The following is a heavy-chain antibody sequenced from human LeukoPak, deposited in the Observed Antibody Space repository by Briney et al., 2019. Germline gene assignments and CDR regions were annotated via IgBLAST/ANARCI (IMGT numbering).Heavy chain of an antibody. Sequence: PGGSLRLSCAASGFTFSSYGMHWVRQAPGKGLEWVAVISYDGSNEYYADSVKGRFTISRDNSKNTLYLQMSSLRAEDTAVYYCARGPYNWNYINFDYWGQGTLVTVSS. D-gene: IGHD1-7*01. V-gene: IGHV3-30*03. CDR1: GFTFSSYG. J-gene: IGHJ4*02. CDR3: ARGPYNWNYINFDY. CDR2: ISYDGSNE.